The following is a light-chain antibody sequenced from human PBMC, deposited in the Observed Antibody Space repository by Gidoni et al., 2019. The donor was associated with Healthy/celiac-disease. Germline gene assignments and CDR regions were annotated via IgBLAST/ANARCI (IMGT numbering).Light chain of an antibody. J-gene: IGKJ2*01. Sequence: EIVMTQSPATLSVSPGERATLSCRASQSVSSNLAWYQQKPGQAPRLLIYGASTRATGIPARFSGSGSGTEVTLTISSLQSEDCAVYYCQQYNNWPPYTFGQGTKLEIK. V-gene: IGKV3-15*01. CDR3: QQYNNWPPYT. CDR1: QSVSSN. CDR2: GAS.